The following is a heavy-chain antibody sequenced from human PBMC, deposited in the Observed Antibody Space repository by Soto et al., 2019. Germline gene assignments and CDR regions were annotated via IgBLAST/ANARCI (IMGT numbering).Heavy chain of an antibody. CDR1: VFPFGDFG. J-gene: IGHJ3*02. CDR3: ATNDYGDYYDAFDI. Sequence: GGSLRLSCAASVFPFGDFGMHWLRQAPGKGLEWVAVISHDGSDKFYADSVKARFTISRDNSKNTLYLQMSSLRAEDTAVYYCATNDYGDYYDAFDIWGQGTMVTVSS. CDR2: ISHDGSDK. D-gene: IGHD4-17*01. V-gene: IGHV3-30*03.